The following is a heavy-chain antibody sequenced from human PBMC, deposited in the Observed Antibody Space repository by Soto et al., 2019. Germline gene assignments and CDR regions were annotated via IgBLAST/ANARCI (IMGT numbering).Heavy chain of an antibody. Sequence: NPSETLSLTCTVSGGSVSSSSYYWGWVRQPPGKGLEWIGTVYYNGRTYYDPSLKSRVTISVDTSKNQFSLKLSSVTAADTAVYYCARLGEAYYYDSSGYYYYVDNWGQGTLVTVSS. D-gene: IGHD3-22*01. J-gene: IGHJ4*02. V-gene: IGHV4-39*01. CDR1: GGSVSSSSYY. CDR2: VYYNGRT. CDR3: ARLGEAYYYDSSGYYYYVDN.